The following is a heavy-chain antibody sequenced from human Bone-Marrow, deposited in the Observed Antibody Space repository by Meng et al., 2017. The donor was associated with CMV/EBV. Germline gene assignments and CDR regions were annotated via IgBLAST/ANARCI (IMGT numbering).Heavy chain of an antibody. CDR1: GGTFSSYA. J-gene: IGHJ4*02. Sequence: SVKVSCKASGGTFSSYAISWVRQAPGQGLEWMGGIIPIFGTGKYAQKFQGRVTITTDKSTSTVYMDLSSLRSADTAVYSFAREGRGHTYGFLLSYFDDWGEGTLVTVSS. CDR3: AREGRGHTYGFLLSYFDD. D-gene: IGHD5-18*01. CDR2: IIPIFGTG. V-gene: IGHV1-69*05.